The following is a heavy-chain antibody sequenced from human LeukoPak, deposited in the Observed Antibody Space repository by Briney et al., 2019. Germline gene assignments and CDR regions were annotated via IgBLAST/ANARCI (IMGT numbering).Heavy chain of an antibody. CDR1: GFTFSSYS. V-gene: IGHV3-21*04. CDR3: AKDIFHYGSGSYYQPFDY. J-gene: IGHJ4*02. D-gene: IGHD3-10*01. CDR2: ISSSSSYI. Sequence: GGSLRLSCAASGFTFSSYSMNWVRQAPGKGLEWVSSISSSSSYIYYADSVKGRFTISRDNSKNTLYLQMNSLRAEDTAVYYCAKDIFHYGSGSYYQPFDYWGQGTLVTVSS.